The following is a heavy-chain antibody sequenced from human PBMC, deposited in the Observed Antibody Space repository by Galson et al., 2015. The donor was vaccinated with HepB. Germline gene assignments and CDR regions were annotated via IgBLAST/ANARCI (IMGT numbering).Heavy chain of an antibody. D-gene: IGHD4-17*01. J-gene: IGHJ4*02. CDR2: IGTAGDT. CDR1: GFTFRSYD. V-gene: IGHV3-13*01. CDR3: ARNGVYSLDY. Sequence: SLRLSCAASGFTFRSYDMHWVRQATGKGLEWVSAIGTAGDTYYPGSLKSRVTISVDKSKNQFSLRLNSVTAADTAVYYCARNGVYSLDYWGQGTLVTASS.